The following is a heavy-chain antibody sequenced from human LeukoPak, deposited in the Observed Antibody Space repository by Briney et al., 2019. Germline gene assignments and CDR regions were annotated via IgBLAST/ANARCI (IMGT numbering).Heavy chain of an antibody. Sequence: GGSLRLSCAASGFTFSSYAMSWVRQAPGKGLEWVSAISGSGGSTYYADSVKGRFTISRGNSKNTLYLQMNSLRAEDTAVYYCAKRGSGWYIFDYWGQGTLVTVSS. J-gene: IGHJ4*02. CDR2: ISGSGGST. CDR1: GFTFSSYA. CDR3: AKRGSGWYIFDY. V-gene: IGHV3-23*01. D-gene: IGHD6-19*01.